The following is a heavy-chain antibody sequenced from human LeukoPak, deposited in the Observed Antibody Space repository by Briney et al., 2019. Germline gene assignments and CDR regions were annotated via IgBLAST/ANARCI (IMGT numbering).Heavy chain of an antibody. V-gene: IGHV1-18*01. Sequence: ASVKVSCMASGYTFTSYGISWVRRAPGQGLEWMGWISAYNGNTNYAQKLQGRVTMTTDTSTSTAYMELRSLRSDDTAVYYCAREPYSSGWYREPQGNWFDPWGQGTLVTVSS. J-gene: IGHJ5*02. CDR3: AREPYSSGWYREPQGNWFDP. D-gene: IGHD6-19*01. CDR2: ISAYNGNT. CDR1: GYTFTSYG.